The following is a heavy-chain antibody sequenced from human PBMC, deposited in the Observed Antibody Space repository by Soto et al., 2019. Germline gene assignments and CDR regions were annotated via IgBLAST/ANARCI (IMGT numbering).Heavy chain of an antibody. Sequence: EVQLVESGGGLVQPGGSLRLSCAASGFTFNSYWMHWVRQAPGKGLVWVSRINDDGSMTNYADSVRGRFTISRDNAKSTLYLQMNSLRAEDTAVYYCARLKVGTAAFDYWGQGTLVTVSS. V-gene: IGHV3-74*01. D-gene: IGHD6-13*01. CDR1: GFTFNSYW. CDR3: ARLKVGTAAFDY. CDR2: INDDGSMT. J-gene: IGHJ4*02.